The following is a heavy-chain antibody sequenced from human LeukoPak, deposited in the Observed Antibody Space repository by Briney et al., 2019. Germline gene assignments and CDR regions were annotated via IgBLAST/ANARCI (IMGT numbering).Heavy chain of an antibody. CDR2: INWNGGST. J-gene: IGHJ4*02. CDR3: AKGSYGSGSYPDY. Sequence: GGSLRLSCVASGFTFDDYGMSWVRQAPGKGLEWVSGINWNGGSTTYADSVKGRFTISRDNAKNSLYLQMNSLRAEDMALYYCAKGSYGSGSYPDYWGQGTLVTVSS. D-gene: IGHD3-10*01. CDR1: GFTFDDYG. V-gene: IGHV3-20*04.